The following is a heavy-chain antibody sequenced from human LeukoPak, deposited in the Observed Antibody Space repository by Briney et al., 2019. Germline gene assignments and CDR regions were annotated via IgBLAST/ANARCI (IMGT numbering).Heavy chain of an antibody. D-gene: IGHD3-3*01. CDR2: FDPEDGET. CDR1: GYTLTELS. CDR3: ATGGNDFWSDYYYYGMDV. J-gene: IGHJ6*02. Sequence: ASVEVSCKVSGYTLTELSMHWVRQAPGKGLEWMGGFDPEDGETIYAQKFQGRVTMTEDTSTDTAYMELSSLRSEDTAVYYCATGGNDFWSDYYYYGMDVWGQGTTVTVSS. V-gene: IGHV1-24*01.